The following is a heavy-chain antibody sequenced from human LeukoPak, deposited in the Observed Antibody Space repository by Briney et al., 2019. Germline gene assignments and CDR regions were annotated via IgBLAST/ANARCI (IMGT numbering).Heavy chain of an antibody. Sequence: TGGSLRLSCAASGFSFNNAWMSWVRQAPGKGLEWVGRIKSETDGGTTDYAAPVKGRFTISRDDSKNTLYLQMNGLKTEDTAVYYCTTLWFGESTFVNPWGQGTLVTVSS. J-gene: IGHJ5*02. CDR3: TTLWFGESTFVNP. CDR2: IKSETDGGTT. CDR1: GFSFNNAW. V-gene: IGHV3-15*01. D-gene: IGHD3-10*01.